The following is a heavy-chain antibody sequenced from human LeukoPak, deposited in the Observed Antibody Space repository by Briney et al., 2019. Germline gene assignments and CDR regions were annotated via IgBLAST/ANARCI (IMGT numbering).Heavy chain of an antibody. D-gene: IGHD2-8*01. CDR1: GYTFTSYD. Sequence: GASVKVSCKASGYTFTSYDINWVRQATGQGLEWMGWMNPNSGNTGYAQKFQGRVTMTRNTSISIAYMELSSLRSEDTAVYYCARGLYCTNGECRDYWGQGTLVTVSS. CDR2: MNPNSGNT. J-gene: IGHJ4*02. V-gene: IGHV1-8*01. CDR3: ARGLYCTNGECRDY.